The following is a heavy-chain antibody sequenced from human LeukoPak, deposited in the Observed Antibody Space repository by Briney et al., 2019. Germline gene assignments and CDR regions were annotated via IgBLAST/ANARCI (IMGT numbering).Heavy chain of an antibody. Sequence: SVKVSCKGSGGTFSSYTISWVRQAPGQGLEWMGRIIPILGIANYAQKFQGRVTITADKSTSTAYMELSSLRSEDTAVYYCARDLEAVVVVPAAYTPFDPWGQGTLVTVSS. J-gene: IGHJ5*02. CDR1: GGTFSSYT. V-gene: IGHV1-69*04. CDR2: IIPILGIA. CDR3: ARDLEAVVVVPAAYTPFDP. D-gene: IGHD2-2*01.